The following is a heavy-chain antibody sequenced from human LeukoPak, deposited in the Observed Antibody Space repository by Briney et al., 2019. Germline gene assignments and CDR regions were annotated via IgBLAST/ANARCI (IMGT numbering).Heavy chain of an antibody. CDR1: GGSISSNNYY. V-gene: IGHV4-39*07. D-gene: IGHD4-23*01. CDR3: ARLTVVTHYTDY. Sequence: SETLSLTCTVSGGSISSNNYYWGWIRQPPGKGLEWIASVYFSGKTYYNPSLKSRVTISVDTSKNQFSLKLSSVTAADTAVYYSARLTVVTHYTDYWGQGTLVTVSS. CDR2: VYFSGKT. J-gene: IGHJ4*02.